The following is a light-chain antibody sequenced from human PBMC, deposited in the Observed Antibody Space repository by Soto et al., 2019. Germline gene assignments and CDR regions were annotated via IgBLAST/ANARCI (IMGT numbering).Light chain of an antibody. CDR1: SSNIGSNY. CDR3: ATWDTSLRSVV. V-gene: IGLV1-51*01. J-gene: IGLJ2*01. CDR2: DNN. Sequence: QSALTQPPSVSAATGQNVTISCSGSSSNIGSNYVSWYQQLPGTAPRLLIFDNNKRLSVIPDRFSGSKSGTSATLGITGLQTGDESLYSCATWDTSLRSVVFGGGTQLTVL.